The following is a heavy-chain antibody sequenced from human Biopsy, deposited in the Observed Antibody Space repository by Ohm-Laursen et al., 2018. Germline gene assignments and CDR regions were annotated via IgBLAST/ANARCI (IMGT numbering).Heavy chain of an antibody. CDR1: GGSMSSYY. CDR2: IYNSGST. V-gene: IGHV4-59*01. CDR3: ARGEAGVYDALDI. Sequence: TLSLTCAVSGGSMSSYYWTWIRQPPGKGLEWIGYIYNSGSTNYNPSLKSRVTISVAVDTSKSQFSLRLSSVTAADTAMYYCARGEAGVYDALDIWGQGTVVIVSS. J-gene: IGHJ3*02. D-gene: IGHD5/OR15-5a*01.